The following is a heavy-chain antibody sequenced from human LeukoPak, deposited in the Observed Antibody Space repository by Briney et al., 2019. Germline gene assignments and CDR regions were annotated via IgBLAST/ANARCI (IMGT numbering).Heavy chain of an antibody. CDR2: INPNSGGT. CDR3: ARWAVVGSVYWFDS. CDR1: GYTFTADY. J-gene: IGHJ5*01. Sequence: ASVNDSCKASGYTFTADYLHWVRQAPGQGLEWMGWINPNSGGTNYAQKFQGRVTMTRDTSISTAYMELSRLRSDDTAVYYCARWAVVGSVYWFDSWGQGNLVTVS. D-gene: IGHD6-19*01. V-gene: IGHV1-2*02.